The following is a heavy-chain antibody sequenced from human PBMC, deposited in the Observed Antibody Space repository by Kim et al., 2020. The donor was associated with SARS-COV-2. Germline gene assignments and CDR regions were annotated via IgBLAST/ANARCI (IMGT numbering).Heavy chain of an antibody. D-gene: IGHD6-13*01. J-gene: IGHJ4*02. Sequence: ASVKVSCKASGYTFTSYGISWVRQAPGQGLEWMGWISAYNGNTNYAQKLQGRVTMTTDTSTSTAYMELRSLRSDDTAVYYCASSAFDPQSSWYDSFDYWGQGTLVTVSS. CDR2: ISAYNGNT. CDR1: GYTFTSYG. CDR3: ASSAFDPQSSWYDSFDY. V-gene: IGHV1-18*01.